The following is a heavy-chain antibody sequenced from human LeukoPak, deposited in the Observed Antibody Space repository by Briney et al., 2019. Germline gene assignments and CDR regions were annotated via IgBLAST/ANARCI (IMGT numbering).Heavy chain of an antibody. CDR1: GFTFSSYS. CDR3: ARLSAFWSGYHPSTDY. D-gene: IGHD3-3*01. CDR2: ISSSSSYI. J-gene: IGHJ4*02. V-gene: IGHV3-21*01. Sequence: GGSLRLSCAASGFTFSSYSMNWVRQAPGKGLEWVSSISSSSSYIYYADSVKGRFTISRDNAKNSLYLQMNSLRAEDTAVYYCARLSAFWSGYHPSTDYWGQGTLVTVSS.